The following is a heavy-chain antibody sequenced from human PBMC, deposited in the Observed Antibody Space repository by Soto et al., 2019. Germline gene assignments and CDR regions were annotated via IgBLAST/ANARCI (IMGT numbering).Heavy chain of an antibody. CDR1: GGSISSGDYY. J-gene: IGHJ5*02. CDR3: ARARHDYGDYDLRFDP. CDR2: IYYSGST. Sequence: QVQLQESGPGLVKPSQTLSLTCTVSGGSISSGDYYWSWIGQPPVKGLEWIGYIYYSGSTYYNPSLKSRVTISVDTSKNQFSLKLSSVTAADTAVYYCARARHDYGDYDLRFDPWGQGTLVTVSS. D-gene: IGHD4-17*01. V-gene: IGHV4-30-4*01.